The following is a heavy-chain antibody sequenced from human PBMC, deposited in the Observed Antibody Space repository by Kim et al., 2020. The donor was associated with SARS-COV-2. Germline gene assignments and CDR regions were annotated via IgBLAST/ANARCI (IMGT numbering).Heavy chain of an antibody. V-gene: IGHV1-2*06. CDR2: INPTTGGT. Sequence: ASVKVSCKTSGYTFTGDYMHWVRQPPGQGLEWMGRINPTTGGTNYAQRFKGRVTMTRDTSIRTFYMEVSRLRFDDTAVYFCARINGLVYGDYFDYWGQGTLITVSS. D-gene: IGHD4-17*01. CDR1: GYTFTGDY. CDR3: ARINGLVYGDYFDY. J-gene: IGHJ4*02.